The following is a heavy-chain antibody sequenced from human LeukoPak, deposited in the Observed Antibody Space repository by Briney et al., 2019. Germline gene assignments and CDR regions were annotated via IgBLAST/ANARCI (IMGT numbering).Heavy chain of an antibody. CDR2: VNPTSGST. Sequence: ASVKVSCKASGYTFTKYYMHWVRQAPGQGLEWMGIVNPTSGSTTYAQKFQGRLTMIRDMSTSTVYMELSSLRSDDTAVYYCAREGGMATIKYFDYWGQGILVTVSS. CDR1: GYTFTKYY. D-gene: IGHD5-24*01. CDR3: AREGGMATIKYFDY. V-gene: IGHV1-46*01. J-gene: IGHJ4*02.